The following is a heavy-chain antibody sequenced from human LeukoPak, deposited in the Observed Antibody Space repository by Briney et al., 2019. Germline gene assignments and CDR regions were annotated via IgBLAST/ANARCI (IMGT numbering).Heavy chain of an antibody. CDR2: IRYDGSNK. Sequence: GGSLRLSCAASGFTFSSYGMHWVRQAPGKGLEWVAFIRYDGSNKYYADSVKGRFTISRDNAKNSLYLQMNSLRAEDTAVYYCARERDSSGYSDYWGQGTLVTVSS. CDR1: GFTFSSYG. V-gene: IGHV3-30*02. CDR3: ARERDSSGYSDY. D-gene: IGHD3-22*01. J-gene: IGHJ4*02.